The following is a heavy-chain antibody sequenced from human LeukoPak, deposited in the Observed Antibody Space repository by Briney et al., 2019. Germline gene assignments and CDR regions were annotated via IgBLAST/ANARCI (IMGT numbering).Heavy chain of an antibody. CDR1: GFTFISYW. CDR3: AELGITMIGGV. J-gene: IGHJ6*04. Sequence: GGSLRLSCAASGFTFISYWMHWVRQAPGKGLVWVSRINSDGSSTSYADSVKGRFTISRDNAKNSLYLQMNSLRAEDTAVYYCAELGITMIGGVWGKGTTVTISS. D-gene: IGHD3-10*02. CDR2: INSDGSST. V-gene: IGHV3-74*01.